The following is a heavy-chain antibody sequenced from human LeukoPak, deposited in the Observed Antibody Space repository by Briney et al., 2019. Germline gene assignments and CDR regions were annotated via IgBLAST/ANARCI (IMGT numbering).Heavy chain of an antibody. CDR2: IKQDGSQI. Sequence: GGSLRLSCAASGFTFGSQWMSWVRQAPGKGREWVASIKQDGSQIYYVDSVKGRFTISRDNAQNSLYLQMNSLRAEDTAIYFCAREYFWGQGTLVTVSS. CDR3: AREYF. CDR1: GFTFGSQW. V-gene: IGHV3-7*01. J-gene: IGHJ4*02.